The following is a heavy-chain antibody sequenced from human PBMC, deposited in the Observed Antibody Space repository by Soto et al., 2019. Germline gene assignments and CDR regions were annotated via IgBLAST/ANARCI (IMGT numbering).Heavy chain of an antibody. Sequence: PGGSLRLSCAASGFTFSNYAMHWVRQVPGVGLEYLSAISKNGDGTYYPKSVRGRFTVSRDNSNNMLFLQMESLRDDDMAVYYCARESYAGSRTFDIWGQGTTVTVSS. J-gene: IGHJ3*02. V-gene: IGHV3-64*01. CDR3: ARESYAGSRTFDI. D-gene: IGHD3-10*01. CDR2: ISKNGDGT. CDR1: GFTFSNYA.